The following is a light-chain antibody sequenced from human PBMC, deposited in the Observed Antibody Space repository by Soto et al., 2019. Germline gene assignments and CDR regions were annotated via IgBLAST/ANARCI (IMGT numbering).Light chain of an antibody. Sequence: QSVLTQPASVSESPGQSITISCTGTSSDVGSYNLVSWYQQHPGKAPKLMIYEVSKRPSGVSNRFSGSKSGNTASLTISGLQAEDEADYYCCSYAGSSYVFGTGTKVTVL. CDR2: EVS. CDR1: SSDVGSYNL. V-gene: IGLV2-23*02. J-gene: IGLJ1*01. CDR3: CSYAGSSYV.